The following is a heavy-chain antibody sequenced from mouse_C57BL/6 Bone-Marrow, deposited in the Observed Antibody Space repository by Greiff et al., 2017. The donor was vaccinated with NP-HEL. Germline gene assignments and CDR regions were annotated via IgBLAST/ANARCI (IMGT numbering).Heavy chain of an antibody. J-gene: IGHJ2*01. CDR1: GYTFTSYW. Sequence: VQLQQPGAELVKPGASVKLSCKASGYTFTSYWMHWVKQRPGQGLEWIGMIHPNSGSTNYNEKFKSKATLTVDKSSSTAYMQLSSLTSEDSAVYYCAIYYSKDLFDYWGQGTTLTVSS. V-gene: IGHV1-64*01. CDR3: AIYYSKDLFDY. D-gene: IGHD2-5*01. CDR2: IHPNSGST.